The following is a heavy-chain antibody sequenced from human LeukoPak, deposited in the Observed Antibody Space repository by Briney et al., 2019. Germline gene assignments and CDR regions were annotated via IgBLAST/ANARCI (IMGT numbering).Heavy chain of an antibody. D-gene: IGHD3-22*01. CDR3: ARYYYDSSGYYEDY. J-gene: IGHJ4*02. V-gene: IGHV4-59*01. CDR1: GGSISSYY. Sequence: SETLSLTCTVSGGSISSYYWSWIRQPPGKGLEWIGYIYYSGSTNYNPSLKSRVTISVDTSKNQFSLKLSSVTAADTAVYYYARYYYDSSGYYEDYWGQGTLVTVSS. CDR2: IYYSGST.